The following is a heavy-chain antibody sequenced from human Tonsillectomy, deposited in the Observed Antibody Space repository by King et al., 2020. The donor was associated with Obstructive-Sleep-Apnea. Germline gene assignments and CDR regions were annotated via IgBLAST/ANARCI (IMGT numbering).Heavy chain of an antibody. CDR2: ISWHSGSL. D-gene: IGHD3-10*01. V-gene: IGHV3-9*01. CDR3: AKDYYGSGSRYFDL. J-gene: IGHJ2*01. CDR1: GFTFVYYA. Sequence: VQLVESGGGLVQPGRFLRLVCAASGFTFVYYAMPWVRQVPGKVLAWVCVISWHSGSLGYAASVKGRFTIFRDNAKNSLYLQMNSLRAEDTALYYCAKDYYGSGSRYFDLWGRGTLVTVSS.